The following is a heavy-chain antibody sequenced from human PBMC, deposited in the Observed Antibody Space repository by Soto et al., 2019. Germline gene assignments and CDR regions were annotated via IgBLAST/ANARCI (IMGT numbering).Heavy chain of an antibody. CDR2: IYWDDDK. V-gene: IGHV2-5*02. J-gene: IGHJ4*02. Sequence: QITLKESGPTLVKPTQTLTLTCTFSGFSLSTRGVGVGWIRQPPGKALEWLALIYWDDDKRYSPSLRNRLTITKDTSKNKVVLTMTNMDPVDTATYYCAHRLTGSYYKGGFDYWGQGTLVIVSS. CDR1: GFSLSTRGVG. D-gene: IGHD1-26*01. CDR3: AHRLTGSYYKGGFDY.